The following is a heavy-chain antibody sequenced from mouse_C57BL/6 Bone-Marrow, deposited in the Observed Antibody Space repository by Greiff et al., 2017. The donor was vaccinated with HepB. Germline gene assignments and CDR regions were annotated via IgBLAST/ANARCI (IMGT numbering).Heavy chain of an antibody. CDR3: ARDSVYFDY. CDR1: GYSITSGYY. Sequence: ESGPGLVKPSQSLSLTCSVTGYSITSGYYWNWIRQFPGNKLEWMGYISYDGSNNYNPSLKNRISITRDTSKNQFFLKLNSVTTEDTATYYCARDSVYFDYWGQGTTLTVSS. CDR2: ISYDGSN. V-gene: IGHV3-6*01. J-gene: IGHJ2*01.